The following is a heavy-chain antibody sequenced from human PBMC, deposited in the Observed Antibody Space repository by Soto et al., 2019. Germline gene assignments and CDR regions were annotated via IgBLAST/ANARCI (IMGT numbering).Heavy chain of an antibody. D-gene: IGHD1-26*01. J-gene: IGHJ2*01. Sequence: SETLCLTYTVSGGSLIPNYWSWILQHPVKGLEWIGYISNSGRTYYNPSLKSRLTISLDSAGNQFSVRLTSVTAADTAMSYCAIVSQHYHCYIQFWY. CDR3: AIVSQHYHCYIQFWY. CDR1: GGSLIPNY. V-gene: IGHV4-59*06. CDR2: ISNSGRT.